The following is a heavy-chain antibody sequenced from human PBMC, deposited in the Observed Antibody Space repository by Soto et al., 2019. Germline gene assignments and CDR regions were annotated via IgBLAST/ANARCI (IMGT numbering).Heavy chain of an antibody. D-gene: IGHD3-22*01. CDR1: GITFSRYA. J-gene: IGHJ4*02. CDR2: ISYDGSNK. V-gene: IGHV3-30-3*01. CDR3: ASERYYYDSSGSLDY. Sequence: GFLKLSYETSGITFSRYAMDWVRQAPGKGLEWVALISYDGSNKYYADSVKGRFTISRDNSKNTLYLQMNSLRAEDTAVYYCASERYYYDSSGSLDYWGQGTLVPVSS.